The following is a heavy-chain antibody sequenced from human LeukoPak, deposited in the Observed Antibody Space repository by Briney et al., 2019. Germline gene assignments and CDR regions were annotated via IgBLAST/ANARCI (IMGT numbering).Heavy chain of an antibody. V-gene: IGHV4-59*01. CDR3: ARESGSSGLTYFDH. Sequence: SETLSHTCTVTSGSISSNFWSWIRRPPGKGLEWIGYISYSWSTKYNPSLKSRVSISLDTPKNQFSLKLTSVTDADTAVYYCARESGSSGLTYFDHWGQGTLVSVSS. CDR1: SGSISSNF. J-gene: IGHJ4*02. CDR2: ISYSWST. D-gene: IGHD5-12*01.